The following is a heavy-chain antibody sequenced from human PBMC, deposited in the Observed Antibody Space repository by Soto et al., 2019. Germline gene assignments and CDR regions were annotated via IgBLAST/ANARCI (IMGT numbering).Heavy chain of an antibody. V-gene: IGHV4-39*01. CDR2: IDYNGVT. Sequence: PSETLSLTCTVSGGSIYRSGYYWGWIRQPPGRGLEWIGNIDYNGVTYSNPSLKSRVTISRDTSKNQFSLKLTSVTAADTALSSCGKVLVGATGHTDSDSWGPGTLVTVSS. J-gene: IGHJ4*02. CDR1: GGSIYRSGYY. D-gene: IGHD2-15*01. CDR3: GKVLVGATGHTDSDS.